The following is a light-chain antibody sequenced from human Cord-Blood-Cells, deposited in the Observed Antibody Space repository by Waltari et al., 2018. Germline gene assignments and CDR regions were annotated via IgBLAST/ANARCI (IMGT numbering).Light chain of an antibody. CDR3: AAWDDSLNGVV. CDR2: SNN. V-gene: IGLV1-44*01. Sequence: QSVLTQQPSASGTPGQRVTISCSGSSSNIGSNTVNWYQPLPETAPKLLIYSNNRRPSGVPDRFSGYKSGTSASLAISGLQSEDEAYYYCAAWDDSLNGVVFGGGTKLTVL. CDR1: SSNIGSNT. J-gene: IGLJ2*01.